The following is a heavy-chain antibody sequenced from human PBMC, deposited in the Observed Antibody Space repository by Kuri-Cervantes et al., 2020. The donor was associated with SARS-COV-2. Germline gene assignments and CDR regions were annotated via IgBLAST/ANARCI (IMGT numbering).Heavy chain of an antibody. CDR2: ISYDGSNK. J-gene: IGHJ4*02. D-gene: IGHD3-16*01. Sequence: GGSLRLSCAASGFTFSSYAMHWVRQAPGKGLEWVAVISYDGSNKYYADSVKGRFTISRDNSKNTLYLQMNALKSEDTAMYYYATWGGMKGDYVFDYWGQGTLVTVSS. CDR1: GFTFSSYA. V-gene: IGHV3-30-3*01. CDR3: ATWGGMKGDYVFDY.